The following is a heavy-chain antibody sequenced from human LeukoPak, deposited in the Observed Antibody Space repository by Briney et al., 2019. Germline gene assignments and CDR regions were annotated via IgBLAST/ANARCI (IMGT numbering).Heavy chain of an antibody. Sequence: ASVKVSCKASGYTFTGYYMHWVRQAPGQGLEWMAWIDPKSGATNYAQRFQGRVTMTRDTSIITAYMELSRLRSDDTAVYYCARGGLPIYYYYIDVWGKGTTVTVSS. CDR2: IDPKSGAT. CDR3: ARGGLPIYYYYIDV. D-gene: IGHD3-16*01. CDR1: GYTFTGYY. V-gene: IGHV1-2*02. J-gene: IGHJ6*03.